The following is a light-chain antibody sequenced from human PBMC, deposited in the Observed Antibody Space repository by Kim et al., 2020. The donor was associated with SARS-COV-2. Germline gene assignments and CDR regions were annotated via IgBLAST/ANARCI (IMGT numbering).Light chain of an antibody. CDR3: QSYDSSLSGWM. CDR1: SSNIGAGYD. Sequence: QSVLTQPPSVSGAPGQSIAISCTGSSSNIGAGYDVHWYQQLPGTAPKLLIYGNNNRPSGVPDRFSGSKSGTSASLAITGLQAEDEADYYCQSYDSSLSGWMFGGGTQLTVL. V-gene: IGLV1-40*01. J-gene: IGLJ3*02. CDR2: GNN.